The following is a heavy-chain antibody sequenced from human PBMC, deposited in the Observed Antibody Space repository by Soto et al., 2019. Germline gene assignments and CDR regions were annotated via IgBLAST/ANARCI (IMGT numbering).Heavy chain of an antibody. J-gene: IGHJ4*02. CDR2: LYHSGSAGST. D-gene: IGHD2-21*01. CDR3: ARHASGIAPNFDY. CDR1: GGSLSRYY. V-gene: IGHV4-59*08. Sequence: SETLSLTCTVSGGSLSRYYWSWIRQPPGKGLEWIGYLYHSGSAGSTIYSPSLKSRVAISVDTSKSQFSLNLNSVTAADTAVYYCARHASGIAPNFDYWGQGTLVTVSS.